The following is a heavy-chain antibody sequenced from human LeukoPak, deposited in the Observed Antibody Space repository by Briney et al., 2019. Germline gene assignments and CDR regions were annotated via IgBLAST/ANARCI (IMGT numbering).Heavy chain of an antibody. V-gene: IGHV1-69*02. CDR3: ARYTLWDCSSTSCYTGAFDI. CDR1: GGTFSSYT. Sequence: SVKVSRKASGGTFSSYTISWVRQAPGQGLEWMGRIIPILGIANYAQKFQGRVTITADKSTSTAYMELSSLRSEDTAVYYCARYTLWDCSSTSCYTGAFDIWGQGTMVTVSS. J-gene: IGHJ3*02. D-gene: IGHD2-2*02. CDR2: IIPILGIA.